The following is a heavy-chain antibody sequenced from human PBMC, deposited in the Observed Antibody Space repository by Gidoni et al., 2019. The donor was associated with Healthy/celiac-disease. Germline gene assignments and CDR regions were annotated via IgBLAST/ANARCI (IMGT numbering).Heavy chain of an antibody. CDR1: GFPFSSSA. Sequence: VQLLESGGGLVQPGGSLRLSCAASGFPFSSSAMSWVRQAPGKGLEWVSAIRGSGGSTYYADSVKGRFTISRDNSKNTLYLQMNSLRAEDTAVYYCAKRGLGNFDYWGQGTLVTVSS. J-gene: IGHJ4*02. CDR2: IRGSGGST. CDR3: AKRGLGNFDY. D-gene: IGHD6-13*01. V-gene: IGHV3-23*01.